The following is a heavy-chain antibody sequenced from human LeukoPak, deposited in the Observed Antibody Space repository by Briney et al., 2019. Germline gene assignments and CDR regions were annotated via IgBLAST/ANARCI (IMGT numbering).Heavy chain of an antibody. Sequence: QAGGSLRLSCAASGFTFSSYWMHWVRQAPGKGLEWVSYISSSGSTIYYADSVKGRFTISRDNAKNSLYLQMNSLRAEDTAVYYCAWSKLVGAHFDYWGQGTLVTVSS. CDR2: ISSSGSTI. CDR3: AWSKLVGAHFDY. V-gene: IGHV3-48*04. D-gene: IGHD1-26*01. J-gene: IGHJ4*02. CDR1: GFTFSSYW.